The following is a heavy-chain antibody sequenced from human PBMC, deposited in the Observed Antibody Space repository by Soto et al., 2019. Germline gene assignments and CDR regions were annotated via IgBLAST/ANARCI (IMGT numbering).Heavy chain of an antibody. J-gene: IGHJ6*04. D-gene: IGHD2-2*01. CDR3: ARGGCSSTSCLDV. V-gene: IGHV3-74*01. CDR2: INSVGTT. CDR1: GFTFSPYY. Sequence: EVQLVESGGGLVQPGGSLRLSCAASGFTFSPYYMHWVRQVPGQGLVWVSYINSVGTTIYADSVRGRFTVSRDNAKNTLYLEMNSLTGEDTALYSCARGGCSSTSCLDVWGEGTTVTVSS.